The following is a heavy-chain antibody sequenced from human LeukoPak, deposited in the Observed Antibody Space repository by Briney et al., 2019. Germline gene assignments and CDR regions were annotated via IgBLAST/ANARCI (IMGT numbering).Heavy chain of an antibody. CDR3: ASSYGSNKNLFEY. Sequence: PGGSLRLSCAASGFTFSSYAIHWVRQAPGNGLEYVSAISSSGDSTYYANSVRGRFTISRDNSKNTLYLQMGSRRAADTAVYYCASSYGSNKNLFEYWGQGTLVTVSS. V-gene: IGHV3-64*01. D-gene: IGHD4-23*01. CDR2: ISSSGDST. CDR1: GFTFSSYA. J-gene: IGHJ4*02.